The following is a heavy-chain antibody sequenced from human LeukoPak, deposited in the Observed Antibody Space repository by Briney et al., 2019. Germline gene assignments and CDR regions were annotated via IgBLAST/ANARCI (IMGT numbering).Heavy chain of an antibody. CDR2: IYYSGST. D-gene: IGHD3-10*01. CDR1: GGSISSGDYY. Sequence: PPETLSLTCTVSGGSISSGDYYWSWIRQPPGKGLEWIGYIYYSGSTYYNPSLKSRVTISVDTSKNQFSLKLSSVTAADTAVYYCAREGTMVRGVLDYWGQGTLVTVSS. J-gene: IGHJ4*02. V-gene: IGHV4-30-4*01. CDR3: AREGTMVRGVLDY.